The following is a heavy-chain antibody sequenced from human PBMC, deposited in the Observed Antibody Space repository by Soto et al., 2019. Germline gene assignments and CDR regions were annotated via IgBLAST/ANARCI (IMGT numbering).Heavy chain of an antibody. CDR1: GYTFTSYG. J-gene: IGHJ4*01. V-gene: IGHV1-18*04. Sequence: QVQLVQSGAEVKKPGASVKVSCKASGYTFTSYGISWVRQAPGQGLEWMGWISAYNGNTNYAQKLQGRVTMTTDTTTITAYMELRSLRSDDTAVYYCARAGEILWFGADFDYWGHGTLVTVSS. CDR3: ARAGEILWFGADFDY. D-gene: IGHD3-10*01. CDR2: ISAYNGNT.